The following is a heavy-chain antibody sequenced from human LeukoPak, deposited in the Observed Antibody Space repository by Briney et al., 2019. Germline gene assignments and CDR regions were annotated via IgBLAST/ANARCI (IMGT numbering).Heavy chain of an antibody. CDR3: ARGHDYGDYLHNWFDP. V-gene: IGHV1-3*03. CDR2: INAGNGNT. CDR1: GYTFISYA. J-gene: IGHJ5*02. Sequence: GASVKVSCKASGYTFISYAMHWVRQAPGQRLEWMGWINAGNGNTKYSQEFQGRVTITRDTSASTAYMELSSLRSEDMAVYYCARGHDYGDYLHNWFDPWGQGTLVTVSS. D-gene: IGHD4-17*01.